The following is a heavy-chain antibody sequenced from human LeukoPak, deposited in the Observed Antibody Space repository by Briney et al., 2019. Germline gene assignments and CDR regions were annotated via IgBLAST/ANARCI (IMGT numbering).Heavy chain of an antibody. V-gene: IGHV4-39*07. Sequence: NPSETLSLTCTVSGGSISDNTYYWAWIRQPPGKGLEWIGSIYYSGSTNYNPSLKSRVTISVDTSKNQFSLKLSSVTAADTAVYYCARAYYYDSSGYFYFDYWGQGTLVTVSS. CDR1: GGSISDNTYY. CDR3: ARAYYYDSSGYFYFDY. D-gene: IGHD3-22*01. J-gene: IGHJ4*02. CDR2: IYYSGST.